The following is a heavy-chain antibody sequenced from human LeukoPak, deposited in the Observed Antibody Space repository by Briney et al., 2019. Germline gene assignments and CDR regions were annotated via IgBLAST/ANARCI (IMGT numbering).Heavy chain of an antibody. D-gene: IGHD6-19*01. V-gene: IGHV3-30-3*01. CDR1: GFTFSSYA. CDR3: ARTQQYSSGWYPGAFDI. J-gene: IGHJ3*02. Sequence: GRSLRLSCAASGFTFSSYAMHWVRQAPGKGLEWVAVISYDGSNKYYADSVKGRFTISRDNSKNTLYLQMNSLRAEDTAVYYRARTQQYSSGWYPGAFDIWGQGTMVTVSS. CDR2: ISYDGSNK.